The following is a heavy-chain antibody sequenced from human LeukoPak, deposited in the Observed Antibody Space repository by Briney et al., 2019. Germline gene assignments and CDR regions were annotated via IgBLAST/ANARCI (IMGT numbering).Heavy chain of an antibody. J-gene: IGHJ4*02. Sequence: PSETLSLTCTVSGGSISSGDYYWSWIRQPPGKGLEWIGYIYYSGSTYYNPSLKSRVTISVDTSKNQFSLELSSVTAADTVVYYCAREEREYSSSWAFDYWGQGTLVTVSS. D-gene: IGHD6-13*01. CDR1: GGSISSGDYY. CDR2: IYYSGST. V-gene: IGHV4-30-4*01. CDR3: AREEREYSSSWAFDY.